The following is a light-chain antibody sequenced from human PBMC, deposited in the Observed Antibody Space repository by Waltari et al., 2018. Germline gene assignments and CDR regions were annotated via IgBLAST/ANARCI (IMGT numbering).Light chain of an antibody. V-gene: IGLV1-44*01. J-gene: IGLJ2*01. CDR2: SNN. CDR1: SSNIGSNT. Sequence: QSVLTQPPSASGTPGQRVTISCSGSSSNIGSNTVNWYQQLPGTAPKLLIHSNNQRPSGVPDRFPGSKSGTSASLTISGLQAEDEADYYCSSYTGSSTVVFGGGTKVTVL. CDR3: SSYTGSSTVV.